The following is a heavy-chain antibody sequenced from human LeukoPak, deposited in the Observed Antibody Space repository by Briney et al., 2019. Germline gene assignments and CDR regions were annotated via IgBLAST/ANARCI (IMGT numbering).Heavy chain of an antibody. CDR3: ARRGSYSSSWYGSDWFDP. D-gene: IGHD6-13*01. CDR1: GYSFTSYW. J-gene: IGHJ5*02. CDR2: IYPGDSDT. V-gene: IGHV5-51*01. Sequence: GESLKISCQGSGYSFTSYWIGWVRQMPGKGLEWMGIIYPGDSDTTYSPSFQGQVTISADKSISTAYLQWSSLKASDTAMYYCARRGSYSSSWYGSDWFDPWGQGTLVTVSS.